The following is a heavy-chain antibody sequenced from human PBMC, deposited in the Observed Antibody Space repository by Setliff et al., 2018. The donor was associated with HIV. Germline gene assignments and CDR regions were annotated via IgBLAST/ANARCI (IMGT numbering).Heavy chain of an antibody. V-gene: IGHV1-69*13. J-gene: IGHJ4*02. CDR1: GGTFSSYA. CDR3: ARGGNYYDSSGGFDY. Sequence: GASVKVSCKASGGTFSSYAISWVRQAPGQGLEWMGGIIPIFGTANYAQKFQGRVTITADESTSTAYMELSSLRPEDTAVYYCARGGNYYDSSGGFDYRGQGTLVTAPQ. D-gene: IGHD3-22*01. CDR2: IIPIFGTA.